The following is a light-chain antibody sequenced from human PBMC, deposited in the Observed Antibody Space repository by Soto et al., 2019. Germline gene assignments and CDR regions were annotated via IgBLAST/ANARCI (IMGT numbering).Light chain of an antibody. CDR3: CSYAGSSLV. CDR2: DVS. J-gene: IGLJ7*01. CDR1: SSDVGGYNY. Sequence: QSALTQPRSVSGSPGQSVTISCTGTSSDVGGYNYVSWYQQHPGKAPKLMIYDVSKRPSGVPDRFSGSKSGNTASLTISGLQAEDEADYYCCSYAGSSLVFGTGTQLTVL. V-gene: IGLV2-11*01.